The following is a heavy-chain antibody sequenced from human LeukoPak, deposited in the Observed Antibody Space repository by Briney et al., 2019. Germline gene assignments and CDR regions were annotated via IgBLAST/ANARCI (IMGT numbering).Heavy chain of an antibody. D-gene: IGHD3-10*01. CDR3: ARVLGDC. CDR2: ISSGSSYI. V-gene: IGHV3-21*01. CDR1: GFTFGTYT. Sequence: PGGSLRLSCAASGFTFGTYTMNWVRQAPGKGLEWVSSISSGSSYIYYADSVKGRFTISRDNAKNSLYLQMNSLRAEDTAVYYCARVLGDCWGQGTLVTVSS. J-gene: IGHJ4*02.